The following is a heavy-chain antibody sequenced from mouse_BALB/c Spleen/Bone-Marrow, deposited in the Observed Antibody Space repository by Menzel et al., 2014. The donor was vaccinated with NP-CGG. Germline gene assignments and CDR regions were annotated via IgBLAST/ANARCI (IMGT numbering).Heavy chain of an antibody. CDR3: SRQTATFFDY. CDR2: INPGSGGT. V-gene: IGHV1-54*03. D-gene: IGHD1-2*01. CDR1: GYAFTNYL. Sequence: QVQLQQPGAELVRPGTSVKVSCKASGYAFTNYLIEWVKQRPGQGLEWIGVINPGSGGTNYNEKFKDKATLTADESSSTAYMQLSSLTSDDSAGYFCSRQTATFFDYWGQGTTLTVSS. J-gene: IGHJ2*01.